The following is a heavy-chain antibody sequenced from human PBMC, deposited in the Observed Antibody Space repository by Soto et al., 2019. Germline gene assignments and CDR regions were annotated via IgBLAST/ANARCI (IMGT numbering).Heavy chain of an antibody. V-gene: IGHV3-20*04. CDR2: INWNGGST. Sequence: GGSLRLSCAASGFTFDDYGMSWVRQAPGKGLEWVSGINWNGGSTGYADSVKGRFTISRDNAKNSLYLQMNSLRAEDTALYYCARGAAGSYYYDSSGYYFDYWGQGTLVTVSS. CDR3: ARGAAGSYYYDSSGYYFDY. CDR1: GFTFDDYG. J-gene: IGHJ4*02. D-gene: IGHD3-22*01.